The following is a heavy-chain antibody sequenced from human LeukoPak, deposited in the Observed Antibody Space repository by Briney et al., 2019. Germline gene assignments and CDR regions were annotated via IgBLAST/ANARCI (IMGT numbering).Heavy chain of an antibody. V-gene: IGHV3-23*01. CDR1: GFTFDSYT. CDR2: ISGSGGST. CDR3: AREGGGDYGDYLRY. Sequence: GGSLRLSCAASGFTFDSYTMTWVRQAPGKGLEWVSAISGSGGSTYYADSVKGRFTISRDNSKNTVYLQMNSLRAEDTAVYYCAREGGGDYGDYLRYWGQGTLVTVSS. D-gene: IGHD4-17*01. J-gene: IGHJ4*02.